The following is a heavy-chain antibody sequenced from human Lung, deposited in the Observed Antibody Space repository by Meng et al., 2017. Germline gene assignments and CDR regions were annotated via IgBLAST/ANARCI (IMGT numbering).Heavy chain of an antibody. CDR2: INHSGST. V-gene: IGHV4-34*01. CDR3: ARGPTTMAHDFDY. CDR1: GGSLSDYD. D-gene: IGHD4-11*01. J-gene: IGHJ4*02. Sequence: GPGLLTPSETLAPTSVVSGGSLSDYDWGVIRQPPGKGLEWIGEINHSGSTTYNPSLESRATISVDTSQNNLSLKLSSVTAADSAVYYCARGPTTMAHDFDYWGQGTLVTVSS.